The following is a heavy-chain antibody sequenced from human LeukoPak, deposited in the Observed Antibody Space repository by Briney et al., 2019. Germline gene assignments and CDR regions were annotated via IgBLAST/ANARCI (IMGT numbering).Heavy chain of an antibody. Sequence: SETLSLTCTVSGGSISSGDYYWSWIRQPPGKGLEWIGYIYYSGSTYYNPSLKSRATISVDTSKNQFSLKLSSVTAADTAVYCCATVGRITMVRGVTARLYYFDYWGQGTLVTVSS. CDR3: ATVGRITMVRGVTARLYYFDY. CDR1: GGSISSGDYY. V-gene: IGHV4-30-4*01. J-gene: IGHJ4*02. CDR2: IYYSGST. D-gene: IGHD3-10*01.